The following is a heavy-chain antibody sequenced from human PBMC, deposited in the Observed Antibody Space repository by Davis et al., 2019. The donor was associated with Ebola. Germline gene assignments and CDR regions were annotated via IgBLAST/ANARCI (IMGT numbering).Heavy chain of an antibody. V-gene: IGHV4-34*01. CDR1: GGSFSGYY. Sequence: PSETLSLTCAVYGGSFSGYYWSWIRQPPGKGLEWIGEINHSGSTNYNPSLKSRVTISVDTSKNQFSLKLSSVTAADTAVYYCARARQYCSSTSCYTRAFYYYYMDVWGKGTTVTVSS. D-gene: IGHD2-2*02. CDR3: ARARQYCSSTSCYTRAFYYYYMDV. J-gene: IGHJ6*03. CDR2: INHSGST.